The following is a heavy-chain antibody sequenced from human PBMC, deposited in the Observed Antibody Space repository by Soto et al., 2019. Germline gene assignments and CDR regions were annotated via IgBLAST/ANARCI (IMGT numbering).Heavy chain of an antibody. V-gene: IGHV4-39*01. CDR1: GGSISSSSYY. CDR3: ARHPYFWSGKRPNWFDP. J-gene: IGHJ5*02. Sequence: SETLSLTCTVSGGSISSSSYYWGWIRQPPGKGLEWIGSIYYSGSTYYNPSLKSRVPISVDTSKNQFSLKLSSVTAADTAVYYCARHPYFWSGKRPNWFDPWGQGTLVTVSS. CDR2: IYYSGST. D-gene: IGHD3-3*01.